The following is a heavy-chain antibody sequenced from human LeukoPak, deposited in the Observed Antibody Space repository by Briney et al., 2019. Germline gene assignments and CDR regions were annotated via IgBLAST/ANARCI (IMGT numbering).Heavy chain of an antibody. CDR1: GGSISSGDYY. J-gene: IGHJ4*02. Sequence: PSETLSLTCTVSGGSISSGDYYWSWIRQPPGTGLEWIGYIYYSGSTYYNPSLKSRVTISVDTSKNQFSLKLSSVTAADTAVYYCARYTAMVEAAFDYWGQGTLVTVSS. CDR3: ARYTAMVEAAFDY. V-gene: IGHV4-30-4*01. D-gene: IGHD5-18*01. CDR2: IYYSGST.